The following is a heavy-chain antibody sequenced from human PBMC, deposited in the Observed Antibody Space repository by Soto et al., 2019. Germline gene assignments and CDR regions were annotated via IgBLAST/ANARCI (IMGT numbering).Heavy chain of an antibody. D-gene: IGHD3-22*01. V-gene: IGHV3-23*01. J-gene: IGHJ3*01. Sequence: VQLLESGGGLVQPGGSLRLSCAASGFSFNNHAMTWVRQAPGKGLEWVAGISGSGSTTHYADSVKGRFTISRDNSKDSLYLQMNSLRPEDTAVYYCAKDRLMLTMVVVGAFDFCGLWTMVTVSS. CDR3: AKDRLMLTMVVVGAFDF. CDR2: ISGSGSTT. CDR1: GFSFNNHA.